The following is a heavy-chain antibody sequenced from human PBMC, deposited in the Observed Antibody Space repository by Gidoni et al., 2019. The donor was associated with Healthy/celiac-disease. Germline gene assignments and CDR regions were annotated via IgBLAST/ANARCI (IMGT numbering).Heavy chain of an antibody. V-gene: IGHV4-39*01. CDR2: IYYSGST. J-gene: IGHJ4*02. CDR3: ATGYSSSWYI. Sequence: LEWIGSIYYSGSTYYNPSLKSRVTISVDTSKNQFSLKLSSVTAADTAVYYCATGYSSSWYIWGQGTLVTVSS. D-gene: IGHD6-13*01.